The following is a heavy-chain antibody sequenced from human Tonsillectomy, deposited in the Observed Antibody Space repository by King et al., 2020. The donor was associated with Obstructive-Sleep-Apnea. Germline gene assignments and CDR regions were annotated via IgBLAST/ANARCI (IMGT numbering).Heavy chain of an antibody. V-gene: IGHV3-11*01. CDR1: GFTFSDYY. D-gene: IGHD6-13*01. CDR2: ISSSGSTI. Sequence: VQLVESGGGLVKPGGSLRLSCAASGFTFSDYYMSWIRQAPGKGLEWVSYISSSGSTIYYADSVKGRFTISRDNAKNSLSLQMNSLRADDTAVYYWAGRYSSSLLPLAFDYWGQGALVTVSS. J-gene: IGHJ4*02. CDR3: AGRYSSSLLPLAFDY.